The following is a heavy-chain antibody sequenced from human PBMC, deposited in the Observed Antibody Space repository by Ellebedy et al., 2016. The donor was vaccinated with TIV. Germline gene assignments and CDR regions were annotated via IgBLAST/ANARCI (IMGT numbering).Heavy chain of an antibody. Sequence: ASVKVSCKASGYTFTGYYMHWVRQAPGQGLEWMGWINPNSGGTNYAQKFQGRVTMTRDTSISTAYMELSRLRSDDTAVYYCARDRASGYSYGVWFDPWGQGTLVTVSS. V-gene: IGHV1-2*02. CDR2: INPNSGGT. CDR3: ARDRASGYSYGVWFDP. J-gene: IGHJ5*02. CDR1: GYTFTGYY. D-gene: IGHD5-18*01.